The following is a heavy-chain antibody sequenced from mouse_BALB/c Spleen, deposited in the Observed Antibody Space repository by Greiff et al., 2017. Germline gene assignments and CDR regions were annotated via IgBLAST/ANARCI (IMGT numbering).Heavy chain of an antibody. D-gene: IGHD1-1*01. Sequence: EVQLQQSGTVLARPGASVKMSCTASGYTFTSYWMHWVKQRPGQGLEWIGAIYPGNSDTSYNQKFKGKAKLTAVTSASTAYMELSSLTNEDSAFYYCTRGGTTVNAMDYWGQGTSVTVSS. J-gene: IGHJ4*01. V-gene: IGHV1-5*01. CDR2: IYPGNSDT. CDR1: GYTFTSYW. CDR3: TRGGTTVNAMDY.